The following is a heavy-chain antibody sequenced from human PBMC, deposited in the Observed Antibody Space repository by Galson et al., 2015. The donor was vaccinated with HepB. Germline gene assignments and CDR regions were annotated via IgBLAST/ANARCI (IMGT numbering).Heavy chain of an antibody. J-gene: IGHJ3*02. Sequence: SLRLSCAASGFTFSSYAMSWVRQAPGKGLEWVSAISGSGGSTYYADSVKGRFTISRDNSKNTLYLQMNSLRAEDTAVYYCAKDITMIVVVYTPGAFDIWGQGTMVTVSS. D-gene: IGHD3-22*01. CDR1: GFTFSSYA. V-gene: IGHV3-23*01. CDR2: ISGSGGST. CDR3: AKDITMIVVVYTPGAFDI.